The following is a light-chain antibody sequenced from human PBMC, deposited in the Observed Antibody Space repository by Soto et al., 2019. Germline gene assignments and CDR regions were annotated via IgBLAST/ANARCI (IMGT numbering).Light chain of an antibody. J-gene: IGLJ1*01. CDR2: DDN. CDR1: SSNIGGNS. Sequence: QSVLTHPPSVSAAPGQKVTISCSGSSSNIGGNSVSWYQQLPGTAPKLLIYDDNKRPSGTPDRFSGSKSGTSATLGITGFQTGDEADYYCGSWDSSLSAYVFGTGTKV. CDR3: GSWDSSLSAYV. V-gene: IGLV1-51*01.